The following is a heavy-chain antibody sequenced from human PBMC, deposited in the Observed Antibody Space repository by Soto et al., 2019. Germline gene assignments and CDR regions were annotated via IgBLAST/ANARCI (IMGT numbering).Heavy chain of an antibody. CDR2: MSPYNGHT. V-gene: IGHV1-18*01. CDR1: GYPFTVFG. D-gene: IGHD3-10*01. J-gene: IGHJ5*01. CDR3: ARDPGGARGFDF. Sequence: RTGPEVKKPGASVKVSCKASGYPFTVFGISWVRQAPGQGLEWMGWMSPYNGHTNYAQKLQGRVTMTPDTSTSTAYMELRSLRSDDTAVYYCARDPGGARGFDFWGQGTLVTVSS.